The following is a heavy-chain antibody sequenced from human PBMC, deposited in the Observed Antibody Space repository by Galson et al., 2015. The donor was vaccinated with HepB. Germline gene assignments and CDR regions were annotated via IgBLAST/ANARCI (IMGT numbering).Heavy chain of an antibody. Sequence: QSGAEVTKPGESLKISCKASGYSFTTYWISWVRQMPGKGLEWMGRVNPSDSSADYSPSFQGHVTMSTDKSINTAYLQWSSLTASDTAIYYCARGGRPWGQGTLVTVSS. D-gene: IGHD1-26*01. V-gene: IGHV5-10-1*01. CDR3: ARGGRP. CDR2: VNPSDSSA. J-gene: IGHJ4*02. CDR1: GYSFTTYW.